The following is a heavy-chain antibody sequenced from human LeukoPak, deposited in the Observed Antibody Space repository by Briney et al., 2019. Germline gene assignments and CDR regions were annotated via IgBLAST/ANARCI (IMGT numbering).Heavy chain of an antibody. Sequence: GGSLRLSCAASGFTFSSYWMHWVRQAPGKGLVWVSHISSDGGTRSYADSVKGRFTISRDNTSNTLYLQMTSLRAEDTTVYYCARDRGGGNDHWGQGTLVTVSS. J-gene: IGHJ5*02. V-gene: IGHV3-74*01. CDR3: ARDRGGGNDH. D-gene: IGHD3-10*01. CDR2: ISSDGGTR. CDR1: GFTFSSYW.